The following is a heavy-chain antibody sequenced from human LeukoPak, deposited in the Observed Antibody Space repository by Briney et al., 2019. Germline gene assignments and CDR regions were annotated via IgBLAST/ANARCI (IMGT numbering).Heavy chain of an antibody. CDR1: GGSISSSNW. CDR2: IYHSGST. CDR3: ARSGSSRDYYFDY. D-gene: IGHD1-26*01. V-gene: IGHV4-4*02. J-gene: IGHJ4*02. Sequence: SETLSLTCAVSGGSISSSNWWSWVRQPPGKGLEWIGEIYHSGSTNYNPSLKSRVTISVDKSKNQFSLKLSSVTAADTAVYYCARSGSSRDYYFDYWGQGTLVTVSS.